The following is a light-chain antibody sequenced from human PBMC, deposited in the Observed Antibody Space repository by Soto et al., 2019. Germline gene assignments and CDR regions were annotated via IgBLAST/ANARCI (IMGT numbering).Light chain of an antibody. CDR3: QQYNSYPWT. V-gene: IGKV1-5*01. J-gene: IGKJ1*01. Sequence: DIQMTQSPSTLSASVGDRVTITCRASQSISSRLTWYQQKPGKAPQLLIYDASSLKSGVPSRFSGSGSGTEFTITVSSLQPDDFATYYCQQYNSYPWTFGQGTKVEIK. CDR1: QSISSR. CDR2: DAS.